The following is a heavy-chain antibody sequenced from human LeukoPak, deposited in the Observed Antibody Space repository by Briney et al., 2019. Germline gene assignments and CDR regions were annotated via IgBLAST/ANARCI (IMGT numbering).Heavy chain of an antibody. J-gene: IGHJ6*02. CDR1: GFTFSSYS. CDR2: ISSSSSTI. CDR3: ARASCYDFWSGPYPYYYYGMDV. Sequence: GGSLRLSCAASGFTFSSYSMNWVRQAPGKGLEWVSYISSSSSTIYYADSVKGRFTISGDNARNSLYLQMNSLRDEDTAVYYCARASCYDFWSGPYPYYYYGMDVWGQGTTVTVSS. V-gene: IGHV3-48*02. D-gene: IGHD3-3*01.